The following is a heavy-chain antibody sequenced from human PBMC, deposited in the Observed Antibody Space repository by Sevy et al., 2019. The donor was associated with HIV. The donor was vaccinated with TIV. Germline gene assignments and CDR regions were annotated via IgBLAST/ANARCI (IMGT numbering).Heavy chain of an antibody. CDR1: GFTFSDYW. CDR2: IKQDGSQK. J-gene: IGHJ3*01. Sequence: GGSLRLSCAASGFTFSDYWMSWVRQAPGKGLEWVANIKQDGSQKYFVDSVEGRFTISRDNAKNSLYLQMDNLRAEDTAVYYCARKVGDMWGQGTMVTVSS. D-gene: IGHD1-26*01. CDR3: ARKVGDM. V-gene: IGHV3-7*01.